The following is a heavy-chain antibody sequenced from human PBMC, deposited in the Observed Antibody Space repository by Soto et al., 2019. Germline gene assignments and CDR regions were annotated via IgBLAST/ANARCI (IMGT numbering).Heavy chain of an antibody. J-gene: IGHJ4*02. V-gene: IGHV3-30*03. CDR3: ARCNLSFDFDS. Sequence: QLVESGGDVVQPGKSLRLSCAASGFNFGFFGMHWVRQAPGKGLEWVAFISGDGINTQYADSVRGRFTLSRDYSRKTMYLQMDSLGDEDTALYYCARCNLSFDFDSWGLGTLVTVSS. CDR1: GFNFGFFG. D-gene: IGHD1-26*01. CDR2: ISGDGINT.